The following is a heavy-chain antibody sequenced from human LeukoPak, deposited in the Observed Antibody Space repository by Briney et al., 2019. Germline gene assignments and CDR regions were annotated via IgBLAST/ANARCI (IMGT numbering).Heavy chain of an antibody. CDR3: ARAAPTGFYESSGYKAFDI. J-gene: IGHJ3*02. D-gene: IGHD3-22*01. V-gene: IGHV4-4*07. CDR1: GGSISSYY. CDR2: IYTSGST. Sequence: SETLSLTCTVSGGSISSYYWSWIRQPAGKGLEWIGRIYTSGSTNYNPSLKSRVTMSVDTSKNQFSLKLSSVTAADTAVYYCARAAPTGFYESSGYKAFDIWGQGTMVTVSS.